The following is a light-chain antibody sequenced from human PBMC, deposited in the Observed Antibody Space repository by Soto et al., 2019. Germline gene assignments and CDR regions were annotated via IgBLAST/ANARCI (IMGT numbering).Light chain of an antibody. Sequence: EIVLTQSPATLSLSPGERATLSCRASQSVSSDLAWYQHKPGQAPRLLIYDASNRTTGIPARFSGSGSGTDFTLTISSLEPEAFAVYYCPQRSNWPPTWTFGQGTKVEI. CDR1: QSVSSD. CDR3: PQRSNWPPTWT. CDR2: DAS. J-gene: IGKJ1*01. V-gene: IGKV3-11*01.